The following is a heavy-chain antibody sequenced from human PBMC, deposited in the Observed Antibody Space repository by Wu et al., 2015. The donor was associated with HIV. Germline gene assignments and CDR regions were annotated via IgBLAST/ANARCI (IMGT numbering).Heavy chain of an antibody. Sequence: QVQLVQSGAELKKPGSSVKISCKASGGIFSNFGISWVRQAPGQGLDWMGWINPKSGGTAYAQKFQGRVTMTRDSSVSTAYMDLTSLRSDDTAIYYCAKDVSEALPGATSAGIEHWGQGTLVTVSS. CDR2: INPKSGGT. J-gene: IGHJ1*01. CDR3: AKDVSEALPGATSAGIEH. CDR1: GGIFSNFG. V-gene: IGHV1-2*02. D-gene: IGHD1-26*01.